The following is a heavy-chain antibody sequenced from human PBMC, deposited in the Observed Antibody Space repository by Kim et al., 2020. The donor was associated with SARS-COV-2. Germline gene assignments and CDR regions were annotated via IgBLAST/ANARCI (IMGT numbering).Heavy chain of an antibody. V-gene: IGHV3-74*01. CDR1: GFTFSSYC. D-gene: IGHD6-6*01. CDR2: INSDGSNT. J-gene: IGHJ3*02. Sequence: GGSLRLSCAASGFTFSSYCMNWVRQAPGKGLVWVSRINSDGSNTNYADSVKGRFTISRDNTKNTLYLQMNILRAEDTAVYYCARDYSSSLGRRAVDIWGQGAMVTVSS. CDR3: ARDYSSSLGRRAVDI.